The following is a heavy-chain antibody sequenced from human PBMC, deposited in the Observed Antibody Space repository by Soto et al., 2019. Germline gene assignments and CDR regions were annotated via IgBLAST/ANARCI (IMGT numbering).Heavy chain of an antibody. CDR3: ARGGGDYYYYYMDV. V-gene: IGHV4-59*01. Sequence: SETLSLTCTVSGGSITPYYWSWIRQSPGKGLEWIGYIYYSGSTNYNPSLKSRVTISVDTSKNQLSLNLNSVTAADTAVYYCARGGGDYYYYYMDVWGKGATVTVSS. J-gene: IGHJ6*03. CDR1: GGSITPYY. CDR2: IYYSGST. D-gene: IGHD3-10*01.